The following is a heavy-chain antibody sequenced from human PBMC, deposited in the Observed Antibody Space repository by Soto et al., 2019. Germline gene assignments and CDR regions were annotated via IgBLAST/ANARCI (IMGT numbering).Heavy chain of an antibody. CDR3: ARQVLSYLRGYYMDV. Sequence: SETLSLTCTVSGGSISSGGYYWSWIRQHPGKGLEWIGYIYYSGSTYYNPSLKSRVTISVDTSKNQFSLKLSSVTAADTAVYYCARQVLSYLRGYYMDVWGKGTTVTVSS. J-gene: IGHJ6*03. V-gene: IGHV4-31*03. D-gene: IGHD2-15*01. CDR1: GGSISSGGYY. CDR2: IYYSGST.